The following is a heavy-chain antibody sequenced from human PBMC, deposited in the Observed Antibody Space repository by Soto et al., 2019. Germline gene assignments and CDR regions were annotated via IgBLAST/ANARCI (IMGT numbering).Heavy chain of an antibody. CDR1: GFTFSSYA. CDR2: ISYDGSNK. D-gene: IGHD3-3*01. V-gene: IGHV3-30-3*01. J-gene: IGHJ4*02. CDR3: ARDPGDPDFWSGYYRGPFDY. Sequence: GGSLRLSCAASGFTFSSYAMHWVRQAPGKGLEWVAVISYDGSNKYYADSVKGRFTISRDNSKNTLYLQMNSLRAEDTAVYYCARDPGDPDFWSGYYRGPFDYWGQGTLVTVSS.